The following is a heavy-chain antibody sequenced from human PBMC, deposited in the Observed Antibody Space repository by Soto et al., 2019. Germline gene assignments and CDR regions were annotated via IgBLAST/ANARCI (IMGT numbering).Heavy chain of an antibody. CDR3: ARRDIVTTMDV. D-gene: IGHD5-12*01. J-gene: IGHJ6*04. CDR2: IYYSGST. V-gene: IGHV4-39*01. Sequence: ETLSLTCTVSGGSISSRSYYWDWIRQPPGKGLEWIGSIYYSGSTYFNPSLKSRVTISVDTSRNQFSLKLSSVTAADTAVYYCARRDIVTTMDVWGKGTTVTVSS. CDR1: GGSISSRSYY.